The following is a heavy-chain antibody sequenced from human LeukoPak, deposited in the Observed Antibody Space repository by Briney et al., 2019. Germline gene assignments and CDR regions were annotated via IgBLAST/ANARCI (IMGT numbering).Heavy chain of an antibody. CDR3: AREAETLINWGSADYFDY. D-gene: IGHD7-27*01. Sequence: ASVKVSCKASGYTFTGYYMHWVRQAPGRELEWMGWIKPNSGGTDYAQKFQGRVTMTRDTSISTAYMELSRLTSDDTAVYYCAREAETLINWGSADYFDYWGQGTLVTVSS. CDR1: GYTFTGYY. J-gene: IGHJ4*02. V-gene: IGHV1-2*02. CDR2: IKPNSGGT.